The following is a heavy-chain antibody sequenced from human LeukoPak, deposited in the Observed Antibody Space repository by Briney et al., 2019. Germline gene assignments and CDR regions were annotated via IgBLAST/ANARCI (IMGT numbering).Heavy chain of an antibody. D-gene: IGHD3-10*01. CDR1: GFTFTSYA. Sequence: GGSLRLSCAASGFTFTSYAMHWVRQAPGKGLEWVAFIRYDGSNKYYADSVKGRFTISRDNSKNTLYLQMNSLRAEDTAVYYCAKTLIYGSGSYYFDYWGQGTLVTVSS. CDR3: AKTLIYGSGSYYFDY. CDR2: IRYDGSNK. V-gene: IGHV3-30*02. J-gene: IGHJ4*02.